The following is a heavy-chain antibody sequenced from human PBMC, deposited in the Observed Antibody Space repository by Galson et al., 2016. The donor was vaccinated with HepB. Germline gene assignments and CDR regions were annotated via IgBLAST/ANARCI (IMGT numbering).Heavy chain of an antibody. V-gene: IGHV3-23*01. CDR2: ITGSGANT. CDR1: GLSFSINA. CDR3: AKSFRRNYATRGYHYEYYFDS. Sequence: SLRLSCAASGLSFSINALSWVRQAPGTGLESVSSITGSGANTFYADSVKGRFTISRDHSNNTRYLQMNSLRVEDAAIDYCAKSFRRNYATRGYHYEYYFDSWGLGTLVTVSS. J-gene: IGHJ4*02. D-gene: IGHD3-22*01.